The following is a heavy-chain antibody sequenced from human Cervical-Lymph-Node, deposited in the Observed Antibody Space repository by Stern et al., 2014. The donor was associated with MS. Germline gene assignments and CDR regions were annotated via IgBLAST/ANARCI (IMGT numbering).Heavy chain of an antibody. D-gene: IGHD3-22*01. V-gene: IGHV7-4-1*02. J-gene: IGHJ4*02. CDR3: ARSSAWTDLDF. Sequence: QVQLVQSGSELKKPGASVKVSCTASGYTFTGYSMNWVRQAPGQGLEWMGWINTNTGNPTYARGFTGRFVLSLDTSVTTAYLRISSLKADDTALYYCARSSAWTDLDFWGQGTLVTVS. CDR1: GYTFTGYS. CDR2: INTNTGNP.